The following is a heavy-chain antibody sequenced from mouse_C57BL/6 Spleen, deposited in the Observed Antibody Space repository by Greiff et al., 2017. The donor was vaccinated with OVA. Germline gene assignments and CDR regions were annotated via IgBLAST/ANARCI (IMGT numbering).Heavy chain of an antibody. CDR3: TRDAHYYGSSYNAMDY. CDR2: ISSGGDYI. D-gene: IGHD1-1*01. V-gene: IGHV5-9-1*02. CDR1: GFTFSSYA. J-gene: IGHJ4*01. Sequence: DVHLVESGEGLVKPGGSLKLSCAASGFTFSSYAMSWVRQTPEKRLEWVAYISSGGDYIYYADTVKGRFTISRDNARNTLYLQMSSLKSEDTAMYYCTRDAHYYGSSYNAMDYWGQGTSVTVSS.